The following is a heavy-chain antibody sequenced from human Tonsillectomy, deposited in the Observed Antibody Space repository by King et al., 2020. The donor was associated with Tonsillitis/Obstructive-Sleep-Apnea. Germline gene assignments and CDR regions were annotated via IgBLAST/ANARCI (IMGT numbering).Heavy chain of an antibody. D-gene: IGHD4-17*01. CDR1: GYRFTSYW. CDR3: ARLSPDYDDAFDI. V-gene: IGHV5-51*01. J-gene: IGHJ3*02. CDR2: IYPGDSDT. Sequence: VQLVESGTEVKKPGESLKISCKVSGYRFTSYWIGWVRQMSGKGLEWMGIIYPGDSDTRYSPSFQGQFTISADKSISTAYLQWSSLKASDTAMFFCARLSPDYDDAFDIWGQGTMVTVSS.